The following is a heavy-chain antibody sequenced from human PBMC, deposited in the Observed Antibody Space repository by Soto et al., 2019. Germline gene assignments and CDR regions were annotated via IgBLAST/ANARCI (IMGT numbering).Heavy chain of an antibody. V-gene: IGHV4-59*08. CDR3: VRQGIGNLHGLVDV. CDR1: GGSIDGYN. J-gene: IGHJ6*02. D-gene: IGHD3-10*01. Sequence: QVQLQESGPGLVKPSETLSLTCTVSGGSIDGYNCAWIRQPPGKSLEWVGYVYYNGGSRYNPSLESRVPLSMDTSKSQFSLQLRSVTAAETAVYYCVRQGIGNLHGLVDVWGRGTTVTVSS. CDR2: VYYNGGS.